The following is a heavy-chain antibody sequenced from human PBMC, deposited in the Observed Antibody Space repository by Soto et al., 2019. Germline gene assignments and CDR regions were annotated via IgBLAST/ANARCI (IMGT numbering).Heavy chain of an antibody. CDR3: ARTLLPDTKGDFDI. D-gene: IGHD2-2*01. J-gene: IGHJ3*02. CDR1: GASISTYF. V-gene: IGHV4-4*07. CDR2: ISTRGTT. Sequence: PSETLSLTCSVSGASISTYFWSWLRQPAGKGLEWIGRISTRGTTNDSPSLKSRVTMSMDTSRNRFSLKLISVTAADTAVYYCARTLLPDTKGDFDIWGQGTLVTVSS.